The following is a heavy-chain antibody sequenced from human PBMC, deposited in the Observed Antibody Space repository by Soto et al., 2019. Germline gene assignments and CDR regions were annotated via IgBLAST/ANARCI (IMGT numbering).Heavy chain of an antibody. CDR2: ISGDGSST. D-gene: IGHD1-7*01. Sequence: EVQLVDSGGGLVQPGGSLRLSCAASEFTFRSYWMHWVRQSPGKGLVWVSRISGDGSSTTYADSVRGRFTISRDNAKNTVYLKIDSLRAEDTAVYYCARSLPGTYGAFDLWGQGTMVTVSS. V-gene: IGHV3-74*01. CDR1: EFTFRSYW. J-gene: IGHJ3*01. CDR3: ARSLPGTYGAFDL.